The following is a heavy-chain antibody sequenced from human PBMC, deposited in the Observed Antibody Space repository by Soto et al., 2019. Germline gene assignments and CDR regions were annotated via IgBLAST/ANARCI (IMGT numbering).Heavy chain of an antibody. D-gene: IGHD2-15*01. CDR1: GFTFSGAA. CDR2: LRSKANSYAT. J-gene: IGHJ4*02. V-gene: IGHV3-73*02. Sequence: EVQLVEFGGGLVQPGVPLNLFCAASGFTFSGAAMQWVRQASGEGLECVGRLRSKANSYATAYAALVKGRFTIFRDDSKNTAYVKRNCLKSEDTAGYFYTRHWGYCCGGSCSPYDYWGRGTLVTV. CDR3: TRHWGYCCGGSCSPYDY.